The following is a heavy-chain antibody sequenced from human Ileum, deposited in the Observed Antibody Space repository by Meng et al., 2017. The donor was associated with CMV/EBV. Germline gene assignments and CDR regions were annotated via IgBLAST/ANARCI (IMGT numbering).Heavy chain of an antibody. V-gene: IGHV3-23*01. J-gene: IGHJ4*02. CDR2: ISYSGVST. Sequence: GCTFRSYARSWVRQAPGKGLECVSMISYSGVSTYYADSVKGRFTISRDNSKNTLYLQMNSLRAEDTAVYYCAKDLYSSTNCYAFDDWGQGALVTVSS. CDR3: AKDLYSSTNCYAFDD. CDR1: GCTFRSYA. D-gene: IGHD2-2*01.